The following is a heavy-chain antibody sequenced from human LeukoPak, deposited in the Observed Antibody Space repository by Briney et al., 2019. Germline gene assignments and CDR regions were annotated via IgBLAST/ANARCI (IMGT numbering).Heavy chain of an antibody. V-gene: IGHV4-34*01. D-gene: IGHD4-11*01. CDR2: INHSGST. J-gene: IGHJ6*03. CDR3: ARGVLTTVSYYMDV. CDR1: GGSFGGYY. Sequence: SETLSLTCAVYGGSFGGYYWSWIRQPPGKGLEWIGEINHSGSTNYNPSLKSRFTISIDRSTNRFSPRLSSVTAADTAMYYCARGVLTTVSYYMDVWGNGTTVTVSS.